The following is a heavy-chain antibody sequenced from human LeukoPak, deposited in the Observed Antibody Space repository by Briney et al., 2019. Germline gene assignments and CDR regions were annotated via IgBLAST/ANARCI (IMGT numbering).Heavy chain of an antibody. CDR2: MNPNSGNT. J-gene: IGHJ6*02. CDR3: ARGSPIKYSSGWYRDYYYYGMDV. D-gene: IGHD6-19*01. Sequence: GASVKVSCKASGYTFTSYDINWVRQATGQGLEWMGWMNPNSGNTGYAQKFQGRVTITRDTSASTAYMELSSLRSEDTAVYYCARGSPIKYSSGWYRDYYYYGMDVWGQGTTVTVSS. CDR1: GYTFTSYD. V-gene: IGHV1-8*01.